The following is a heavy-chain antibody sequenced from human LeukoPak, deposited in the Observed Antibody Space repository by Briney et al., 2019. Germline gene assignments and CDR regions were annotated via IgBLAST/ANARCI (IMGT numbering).Heavy chain of an antibody. CDR1: GFSFSTYY. D-gene: IGHD1-14*01. J-gene: IGHJ4*02. CDR2: ISSSSTYI. CDR3: VRENHGSFDY. V-gene: IGHV3-21*01. Sequence: PGGSLRLSCAASGFSFSTYYVNWVRQAAGKGLDWVSCISSSSTYIYYSDSVRGRFAISRDNAKNSLYLQMNSLRAEDTAVYYCVRENHGSFDYWGQGSLVTVSS.